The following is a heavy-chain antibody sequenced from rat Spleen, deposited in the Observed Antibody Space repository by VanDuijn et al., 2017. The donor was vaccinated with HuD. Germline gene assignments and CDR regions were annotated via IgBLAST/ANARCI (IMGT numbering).Heavy chain of an antibody. CDR1: GFTFSDYY. J-gene: IGHJ3*01. CDR3: VRQDTSGYSNWFTY. CDR2: ISYGDRSGHSST. V-gene: IGHV5-7*01. Sequence: EVQLVESGGGLVQPGRSLKLSCAASGFTFSDYYMAWVRQAPTKGLEWVATISYGDRSGHSSTYYRDSVQGRFTISRGKAKSTLSLQMDSLRSEDTATFYCVRQDTSGYSNWFTYWGQGTLVTVSS. D-gene: IGHD4-3*01.